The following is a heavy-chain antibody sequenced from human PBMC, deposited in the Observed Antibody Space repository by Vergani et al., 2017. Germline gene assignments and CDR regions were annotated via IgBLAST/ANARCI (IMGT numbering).Heavy chain of an antibody. CDR3: AKANPLNSGYDYLFYYHAMDV. Sequence: EVQLLESGGDLVQPGGSLRLSCAASGFTFNHYAMNWVRQAPGKGLEWVSGMSGSGGSTYYAGSVKGRFTISRDLSKNTLYLQMNSLSDVDTAVYYCAKANPLNSGYDYLFYYHAMDVWGQGTTVTVSS. CDR2: MSGSGGST. J-gene: IGHJ6*02. V-gene: IGHV3-23*01. CDR1: GFTFNHYA. D-gene: IGHD5-12*01.